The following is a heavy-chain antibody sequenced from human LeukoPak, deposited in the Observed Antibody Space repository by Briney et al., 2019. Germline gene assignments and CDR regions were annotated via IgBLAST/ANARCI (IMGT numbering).Heavy chain of an antibody. Sequence: SETLSLTCSVSGASISRYYWSWIRQPPGKGLEWIAYIYYTGSTNYNPSLKSRVTISIDTSKNQFSLKLSSVTAADTAVYYCARHSAGSSADYWGQGTLVTVSS. V-gene: IGHV4-59*08. J-gene: IGHJ4*02. D-gene: IGHD6-13*01. CDR2: IYYTGST. CDR3: ARHSAGSSADY. CDR1: GASISRYY.